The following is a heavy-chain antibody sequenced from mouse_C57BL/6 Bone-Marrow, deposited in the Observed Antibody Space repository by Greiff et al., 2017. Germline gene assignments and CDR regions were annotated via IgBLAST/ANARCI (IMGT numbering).Heavy chain of an antibody. D-gene: IGHD2-5*01. CDR2: VYHCIGST. J-gene: IGHJ1*03. Sequence: QVQLKQPGAELVKPGASVKMSCKASGYTFTRYWITWVKQRPGQGLEWIGAVYHCIGSTNHKGKVKSKATLTVDTSSSTAYMQLSSLTSEDSAVYYCARPYDSNYWYFDVWGTGTTVTVSS. CDR3: ARPYDSNYWYFDV. V-gene: IGHV1-55*01. CDR1: GYTFTRYW.